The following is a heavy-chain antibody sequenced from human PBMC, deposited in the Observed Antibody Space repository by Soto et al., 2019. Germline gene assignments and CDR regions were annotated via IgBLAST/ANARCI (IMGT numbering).Heavy chain of an antibody. CDR3: ARSTLTYYYDSSGYYNWFDP. J-gene: IGHJ5*02. CDR2: IYYSGST. Sequence: GSLRLSCTVSGGSISSSSYYWGWIRQPPGKGLEWIGSIYYSGSTYYNPSLKSRVTISVDTSKNQFSLKLSSVTAADTAVYYCARSTLTYYYDSSGYYNWFDPWGQGTLVTVSS. V-gene: IGHV4-39*01. D-gene: IGHD3-22*01. CDR1: GGSISSSSYY.